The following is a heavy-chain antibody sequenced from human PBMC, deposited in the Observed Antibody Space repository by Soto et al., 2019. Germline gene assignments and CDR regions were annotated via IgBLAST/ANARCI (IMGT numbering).Heavy chain of an antibody. CDR2: MNPQTGNT. D-gene: IGHD3-10*02. Sequence: ASVKVSCKTSGYTFTRYVITCLRQETGQGLEWMGWMNPQTGNTAYAEKFQGRVTMTRSTSINTAYMELSGLRSEDTAVYYCALFSEEEDGTRDVRLVSAFLGKGSSVPVTS. CDR3: ALFSEEEDGTRDVRLVSAF. V-gene: IGHV1-8*01. J-gene: IGHJ6*04. CDR1: GYTFTRYV.